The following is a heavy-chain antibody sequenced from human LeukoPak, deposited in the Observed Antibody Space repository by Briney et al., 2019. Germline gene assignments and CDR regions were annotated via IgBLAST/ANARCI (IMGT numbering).Heavy chain of an antibody. J-gene: IGHJ5*02. CDR2: IYYSGST. Sequence: PSETLSLTCTVSGGSISSYYWSWIRQPPGKGLEWIGYIYYSGSTNYNPSLKSRVTISVDTSKNQFSLKLSSVTAADTAVYYCARVGALASYWRYYGSGSYGSEVWFDPWGQGTLVTVSS. CDR1: GGSISSYY. D-gene: IGHD3-10*01. V-gene: IGHV4-59*01. CDR3: ARVGALASYWRYYGSGSYGSEVWFDP.